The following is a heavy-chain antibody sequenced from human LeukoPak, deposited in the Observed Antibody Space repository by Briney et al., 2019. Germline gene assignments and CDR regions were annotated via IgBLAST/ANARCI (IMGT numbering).Heavy chain of an antibody. J-gene: IGHJ4*02. CDR3: AAAGMATIRTSHGHPDY. D-gene: IGHD5-24*01. Sequence: SVKVSCKASGGTFSSYAISWVRQAPGQGLEWMGGIIPIFGTANYAQKFQGRVTITADESTSTAYMELSSLRSEDTAVYYCAAAGMATIRTSHGHPDYWGQGTLVTVSS. V-gene: IGHV1-69*13. CDR1: GGTFSSYA. CDR2: IIPIFGTA.